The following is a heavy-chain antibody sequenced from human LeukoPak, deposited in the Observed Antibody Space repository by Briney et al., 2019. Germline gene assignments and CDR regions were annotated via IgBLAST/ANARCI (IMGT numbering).Heavy chain of an antibody. D-gene: IGHD6-19*01. J-gene: IGHJ4*02. V-gene: IGHV3-21*01. Sequence: GGSLRLSCAASGFTFNNYSMNWVRQAPGKGLEWVSSISNSSSYIYYADSVKGRFTISRDNAKNSLYLQMNSLRAEDTGVYYCARRVAVADNYFDYWGQGTLVTVSS. CDR3: ARRVAVADNYFDY. CDR1: GFTFNNYS. CDR2: ISNSSSYI.